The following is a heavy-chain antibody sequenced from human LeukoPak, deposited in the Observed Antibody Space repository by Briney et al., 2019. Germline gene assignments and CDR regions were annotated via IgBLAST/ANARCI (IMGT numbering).Heavy chain of an antibody. V-gene: IGHV3-30*04. J-gene: IGHJ4*02. CDR3: VSLAGNHYH. CDR2: ISFDGSTK. CDR1: GFTFSSYA. D-gene: IGHD1-26*01. Sequence: PGGSLRLSCAASGFTFSSYALHWVRQAPGKGLEWVAIISFDGSTKYYADSVKGRFTISRDNSKNTLYLEMNSLRAEDTAVYYCVSLAGNHYHWGQGTLVTVSS.